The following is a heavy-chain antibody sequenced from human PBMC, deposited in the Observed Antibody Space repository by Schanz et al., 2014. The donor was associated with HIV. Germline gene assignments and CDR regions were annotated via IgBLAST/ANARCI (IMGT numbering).Heavy chain of an antibody. J-gene: IGHJ4*02. CDR3: ARDLDDVLARFDY. Sequence: QVQLVQSGAEVKRPGASVKVSCKASGYTFTGYFVHWVRQAPGQGLEWMGWIDPKSGDTKYAQKFQGRVTMTRDTSITTAYMYLSGLRSDDTAVYYCARDLDDVLARFDYWGQGTLVTVSS. CDR2: IDPKSGDT. V-gene: IGHV1-2*02. D-gene: IGHD3-9*01. CDR1: GYTFTGYF.